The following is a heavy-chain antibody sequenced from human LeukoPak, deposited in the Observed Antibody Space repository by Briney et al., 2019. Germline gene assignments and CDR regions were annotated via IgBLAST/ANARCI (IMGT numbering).Heavy chain of an antibody. Sequence: GGSLRLSCAASGFTLSSYAMSWVHQAPGKGLEWVSAIRGGDGSSYYTDSVKGRFTISRDNSKNTLYLQMNSLRAEDTAVYYCAKADGDFDWLLLSTYYYYGMDVWGQGTTVTVSS. D-gene: IGHD3-9*01. J-gene: IGHJ6*02. CDR2: IRGGDGSS. V-gene: IGHV3-23*01. CDR3: AKADGDFDWLLLSTYYYYGMDV. CDR1: GFTLSSYA.